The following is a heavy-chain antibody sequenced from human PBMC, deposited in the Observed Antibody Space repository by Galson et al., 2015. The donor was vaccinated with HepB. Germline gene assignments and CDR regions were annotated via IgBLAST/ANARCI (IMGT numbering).Heavy chain of an antibody. CDR2: IYYRGGT. J-gene: IGHJ6*02. Sequence: SETLSLTCTVSGDSISSSSYYWGWIRQPPGKGLEWIGSIYYRGGTYYNPSLKSRVPTSVDTSKNQFSLKLISVTAADTAVYYCARQSSPLDYYYYYGMDVWGQGTTVTVSS. CDR3: ARQSSPLDYYYYYGMDV. CDR1: GDSISSSSYY. V-gene: IGHV4-39*01.